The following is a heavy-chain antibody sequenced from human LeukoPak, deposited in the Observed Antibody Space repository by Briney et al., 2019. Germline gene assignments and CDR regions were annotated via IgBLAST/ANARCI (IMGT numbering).Heavy chain of an antibody. CDR2: ISAYNGNT. J-gene: IGHJ5*02. D-gene: IGHD6-13*01. V-gene: IGHV1-18*01. CDR3: ARWGIAAAGNFRWFDL. Sequence: ASVKVSCKASGYTFTSYGISWVRQAPGQALEWMGWISAYNGNTNYAQKLQGRVTMTTDTSTSTAYMELRSLRSDDTAVYYCARWGIAAAGNFRWFDLWGQGTLVTVSS. CDR1: GYTFTSYG.